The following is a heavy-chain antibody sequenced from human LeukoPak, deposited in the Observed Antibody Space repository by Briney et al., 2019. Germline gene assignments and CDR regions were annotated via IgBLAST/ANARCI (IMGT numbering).Heavy chain of an antibody. CDR1: GYPFSAHF. J-gene: IGHJ4*02. D-gene: IGHD3-10*01. V-gene: IGHV7-4-1*02. Sequence: ASVKASCKASGYPFSAHFLNWVRQAPGQGLEWMGNIDTTTGNPRYAQDFTGRFVFSLDTSVSTAYLQITSLKADDTAAYYCVRGTPTPGMDYWSQGTQVTVSS. CDR3: VRGTPTPGMDY. CDR2: IDTTTGNP.